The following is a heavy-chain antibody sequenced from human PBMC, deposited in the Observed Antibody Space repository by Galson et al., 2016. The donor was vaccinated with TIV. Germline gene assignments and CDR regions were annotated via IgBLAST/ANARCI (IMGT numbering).Heavy chain of an antibody. V-gene: IGHV3-23*01. CDR1: GFIFNSFA. D-gene: IGHD1/OR15-1a*01. J-gene: IGHJ6*02. Sequence: SLRLSCAASGFIFNSFAMSWARQAPGKGLQWVSAISRRGFNTYYADSAKGRFTISRDNSKNTLYLQMNSVRADDTAVYYCAKEAGTDYYYGMDVWGQGTTVTVSS. CDR3: AKEAGTDYYYGMDV. CDR2: ISRRGFNT.